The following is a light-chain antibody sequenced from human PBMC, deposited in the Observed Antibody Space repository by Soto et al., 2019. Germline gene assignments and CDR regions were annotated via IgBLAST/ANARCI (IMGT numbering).Light chain of an antibody. V-gene: IGLV2-11*01. J-gene: IGLJ2*01. CDR3: CSYAGSYTSRV. CDR2: DVS. Sequence: QSVLTQPRSVSGSPGQSVTISCTGTSSDVGGYNYVSWYQQHPGKAPKLMIYDVSKRPSGVPDRFSSSKSGNTASLTISGLQAEDEADYYCCSYAGSYTSRVFGGGTKLTVL. CDR1: SSDVGGYNY.